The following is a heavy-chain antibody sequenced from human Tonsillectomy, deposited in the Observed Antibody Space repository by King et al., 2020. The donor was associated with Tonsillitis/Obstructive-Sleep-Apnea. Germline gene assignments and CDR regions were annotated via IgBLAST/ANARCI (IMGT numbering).Heavy chain of an antibody. V-gene: IGHV3-48*03. CDR3: ARLVVVVVAATQSGFDI. CDR1: GFTFSSYE. D-gene: IGHD2-15*01. CDR2: ISSSGSTI. J-gene: IGHJ3*02. Sequence: VQLVESGGGLVQPGGSLRLSCAASGFTFSSYEMNWVRQAPGKGLEWVSYISSSGSTIYYADSVKGRFTISRDNAKNSLYLQMNSLRAEDTAVYYWARLVVVVVAATQSGFDIWGQGTMVTVSS.